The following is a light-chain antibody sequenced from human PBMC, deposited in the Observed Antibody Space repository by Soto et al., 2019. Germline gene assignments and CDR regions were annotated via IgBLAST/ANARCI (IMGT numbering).Light chain of an antibody. Sequence: QSALTQPASVSGSPGQSITISCTGSSSDVGGYDFVSWYQQHPGKAPKLMIYEVTNRPSGVSTRFSGSKSGNTASLTISGLQAEDEANYYCCSYTSSSTSVLFGGGTKLTVL. CDR1: SSDVGGYDF. CDR2: EVT. J-gene: IGLJ2*01. CDR3: CSYTSSSTSVL. V-gene: IGLV2-14*01.